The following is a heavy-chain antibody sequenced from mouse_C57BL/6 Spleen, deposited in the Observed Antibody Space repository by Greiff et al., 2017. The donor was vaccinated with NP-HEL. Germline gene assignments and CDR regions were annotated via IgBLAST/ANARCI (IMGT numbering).Heavy chain of an antibody. J-gene: IGHJ4*01. CDR2: IDPSDSYT. CDR3: ARAEVYYYGSSLYYYAMDY. D-gene: IGHD1-1*01. CDR1: GYTFTSYW. Sequence: VQLQQPGAELVRPGTSVKLSCKASGYTFTSYWMHWVKQRPGQGLEWIGVIDPSDSYTNYNQKFKGKATLTVDTSSSTAYMQLSSLTSEDSAVYYCARAEVYYYGSSLYYYAMDYWGQGTSVTVSS. V-gene: IGHV1-59*01.